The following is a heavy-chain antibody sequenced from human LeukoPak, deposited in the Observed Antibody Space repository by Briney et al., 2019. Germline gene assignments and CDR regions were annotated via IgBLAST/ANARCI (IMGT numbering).Heavy chain of an antibody. J-gene: IGHJ4*02. Sequence: PSETLSLTCTVSGYSISSGYYWGWIRQPPGKGLEWIRSIYHSGSTYYNPSLKSRVTISVDTSKNQFSLRLSSVTAADTAVYYCARRSPPAKYYFDSWGQGTLVTVSS. CDR2: IYHSGST. D-gene: IGHD2-2*01. CDR3: ARRSPPAKYYFDS. CDR1: GYSISSGYY. V-gene: IGHV4-38-2*02.